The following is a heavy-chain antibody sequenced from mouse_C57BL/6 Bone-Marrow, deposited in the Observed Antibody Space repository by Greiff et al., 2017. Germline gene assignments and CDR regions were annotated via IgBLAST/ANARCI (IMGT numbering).Heavy chain of an antibody. CDR1: GYTFTSYW. Sequence: QVQLQQPGAELVMPGASVKLSCKASGYTFTSYWMHWVKQRPGQGLEWIGEIDPSDSYTNYNQKFKGKSTLTVDKSSSTAYMPPSSLTSEDSAVYYDAREEIYYDYGFAYWGQGTLVTVSA. J-gene: IGHJ3*01. V-gene: IGHV1-69*01. CDR2: IDPSDSYT. D-gene: IGHD2-4*01. CDR3: AREEIYYDYGFAY.